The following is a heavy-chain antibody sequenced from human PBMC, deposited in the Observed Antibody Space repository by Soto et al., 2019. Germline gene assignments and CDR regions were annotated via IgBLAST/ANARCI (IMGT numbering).Heavy chain of an antibody. V-gene: IGHV1-18*04. CDR1: GYTFTSYG. D-gene: IGHD3-3*01. J-gene: IGHJ6*02. Sequence: SVKVSCKASGYTFTSYGISWVRQAPVQGLEWMGWISAYNGNTNYAQKLQGRVTMTTDTSTSTAYMELRSLRSDDTAVYYCARARTYYDFWSGPVSVSGMDVWGQGTTVTVSS. CDR3: ARARTYYDFWSGPVSVSGMDV. CDR2: ISAYNGNT.